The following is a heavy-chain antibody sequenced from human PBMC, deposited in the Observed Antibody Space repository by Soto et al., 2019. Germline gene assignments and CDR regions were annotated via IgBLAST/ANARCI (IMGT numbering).Heavy chain of an antibody. D-gene: IGHD3-3*02. V-gene: IGHV4-31*03. J-gene: IGHJ6*02. CDR3: ARDRISAYYSNGFDV. Sequence: QVQLQESGPGLVRPSQSLSLTCTVSGGSISSGVYYWGWIRQQPDKGLVWIGSIFYSGSSYYNPSLQSRVTMSVDTSKNQFALKLSSVTAADSALYYCARDRISAYYSNGFDVWGQGTTVTVSS. CDR2: IFYSGSS. CDR1: GGSISSGVYY.